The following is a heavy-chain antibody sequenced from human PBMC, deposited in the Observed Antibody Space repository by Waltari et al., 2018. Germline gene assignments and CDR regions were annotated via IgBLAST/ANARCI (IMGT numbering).Heavy chain of an antibody. CDR1: GFTFSSSA. CDR2: ISYDGSNK. Sequence: QVQLVESGGGVVQPGRSLRLPCAASGFTFSSSAMHWVRQDPGKGLEWVAVISYDGSNKYYADSVKGRFTISRDNSKNTLYLQMNSLRAEDTAVYYCARERGYSSSWYGEGFDYWGQGTLVTVSS. D-gene: IGHD6-13*01. CDR3: ARERGYSSSWYGEGFDY. J-gene: IGHJ4*02. V-gene: IGHV3-30-3*01.